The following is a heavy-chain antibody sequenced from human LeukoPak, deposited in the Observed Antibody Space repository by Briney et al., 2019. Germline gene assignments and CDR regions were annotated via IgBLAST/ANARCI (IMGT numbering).Heavy chain of an antibody. V-gene: IGHV1-69*04. CDR1: GGTFSSYA. CDR2: IIPILGIA. Sequence: SVKVSCKASGGTFSSYAISRVRQAPGQGLEWMGRIIPILGIANYAQKFQGRVTITADKSTSTAYMELSSLRSEDTAVYYCAREPMVRGVNYFDYWGQGTLVTVSS. CDR3: AREPMVRGVNYFDY. D-gene: IGHD3-10*01. J-gene: IGHJ4*02.